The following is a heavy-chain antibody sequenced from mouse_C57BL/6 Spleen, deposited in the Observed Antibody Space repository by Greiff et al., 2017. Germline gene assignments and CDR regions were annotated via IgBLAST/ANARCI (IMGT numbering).Heavy chain of an antibody. D-gene: IGHD3-3*01. J-gene: IGHJ2*01. Sequence: EVHLVESGGDLVKPGGSLKLSCAASGFTFSSYGMSWVRQTPDKRLEWVATISSGGSYTYYPDSVKGRFTISRDNAKNTLYLQMSSLKSEDTAMYYCASLQGRSYYFDYWGQGTTLTVSS. V-gene: IGHV5-6*01. CDR3: ASLQGRSYYFDY. CDR1: GFTFSSYG. CDR2: ISSGGSYT.